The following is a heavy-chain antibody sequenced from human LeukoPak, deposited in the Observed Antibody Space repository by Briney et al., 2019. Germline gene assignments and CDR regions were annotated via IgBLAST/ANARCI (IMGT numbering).Heavy chain of an antibody. J-gene: IGHJ4*02. CDR1: GFTFSSYA. CDR2: ISYDGSNK. CDR3: ARDGPYDYVWGSYRYFDY. Sequence: GGSLRLSCAASGFTFSSYAMHWVRQAPGKGLEWVAVISYDGSNKYYADSVKGRFTISRDNSKNTLYLQMNSLRAEDTAVYYCARDGPYDYVWGSYRYFDYWGQGTLVTVSS. V-gene: IGHV3-30-3*01. D-gene: IGHD3-16*02.